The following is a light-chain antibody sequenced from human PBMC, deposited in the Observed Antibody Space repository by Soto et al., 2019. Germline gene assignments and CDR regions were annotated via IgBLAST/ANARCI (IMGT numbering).Light chain of an antibody. CDR2: GAS. CDR1: QSVSSN. J-gene: IGKJ1*01. Sequence: EIVMTQSPATLSVSPGERATLSCSASQSVSSNLAWYQQKTGQAPRLLIYGASTRATGVPARFSGSGSGTEFTLTISSLQSEEFAVYYCQQYNNWPRTFGQGTKVEIK. CDR3: QQYNNWPRT. V-gene: IGKV3-15*01.